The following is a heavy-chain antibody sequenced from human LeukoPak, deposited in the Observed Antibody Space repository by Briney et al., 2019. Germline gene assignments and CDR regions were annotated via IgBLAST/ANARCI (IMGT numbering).Heavy chain of an antibody. Sequence: GGSLRLSCAASGFTFSSYDMHWVRQATGKGLEWVSAIGTAGDTYYPGSVKGRFTISRENAKNSLYLQMNSLRAGDTAVYYCARVPPGDSSSWLTGYWYFDLWGRGTLVTVSS. V-gene: IGHV3-13*01. D-gene: IGHD6-13*01. CDR2: IGTAGDT. CDR1: GFTFSSYD. J-gene: IGHJ2*01. CDR3: ARVPPGDSSSWLTGYWYFDL.